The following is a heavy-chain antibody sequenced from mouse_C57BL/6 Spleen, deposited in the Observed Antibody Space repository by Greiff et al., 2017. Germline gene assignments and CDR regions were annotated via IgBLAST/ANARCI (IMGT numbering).Heavy chain of an antibody. CDR2: IDPETGGT. CDR3: TRKDYYGSRYLEFAY. CDR1: GYTFTDYE. V-gene: IGHV1-15*01. J-gene: IGHJ3*01. Sequence: VQLQQSGAELVRPGASVTLSCKASGYTFTDYEMHWVKQTPVHGLEWIGAIDPETGGTAYNQKFKGKAILTADKSSSTAYMELRSLTSEDSAVYYCTRKDYYGSRYLEFAYWGQGTLVTVSA. D-gene: IGHD1-1*01.